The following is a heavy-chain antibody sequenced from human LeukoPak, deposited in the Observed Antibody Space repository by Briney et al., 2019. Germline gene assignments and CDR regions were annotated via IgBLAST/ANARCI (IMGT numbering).Heavy chain of an antibody. J-gene: IGHJ4*02. Sequence: GGSLRLSCAASGFTFSSYWMHWVRQAPGKGLVWVSRIKSDGSSAGYADSVKGRFTISRDNAKNTLYLQMNSLRAEDTAVYYCARDLRTPSDTNIAIDYWGQGTLVTVSS. V-gene: IGHV3-74*01. CDR1: GFTFSSYW. CDR3: ARDLRTPSDTNIAIDY. CDR2: IKSDGSSA. D-gene: IGHD4-23*01.